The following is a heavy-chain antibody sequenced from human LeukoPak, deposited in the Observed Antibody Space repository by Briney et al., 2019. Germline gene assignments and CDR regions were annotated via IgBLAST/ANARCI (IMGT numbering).Heavy chain of an antibody. J-gene: IGHJ4*02. CDR1: GYSFANYG. CDR2: ISPYNRNR. CDR3: ARDLCSGGSCRYDY. V-gene: IGHV1-18*01. D-gene: IGHD2-15*01. Sequence: ASVKVSCKTSGYSFANYGFSWVRQAPGKALEWMGWISPYNRNRNCAQNFQGRLTMTTDTSTSTAYMELRTLRSDDTAMYYCARDLCSGGSCRYDYWGQGTPVTVSS.